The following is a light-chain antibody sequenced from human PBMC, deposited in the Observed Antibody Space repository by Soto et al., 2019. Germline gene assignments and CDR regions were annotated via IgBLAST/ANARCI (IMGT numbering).Light chain of an antibody. CDR2: KAS. Sequence: DIQMTQSPSTLSASVGARVIITCRASQSINNWLAWYQQKPGKAPKLLIYKASSLESGVPSRFGGSGSGTEFTLTISSLQPDDFATYYCQQYNPYSTLGQGTKVDIK. J-gene: IGKJ1*01. CDR3: QQYNPYST. CDR1: QSINNW. V-gene: IGKV1-5*03.